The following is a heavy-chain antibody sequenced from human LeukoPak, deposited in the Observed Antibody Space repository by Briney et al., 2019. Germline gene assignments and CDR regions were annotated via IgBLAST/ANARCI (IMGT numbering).Heavy chain of an antibody. D-gene: IGHD3-22*01. CDR1: GYTFTSYG. J-gene: IGHJ5*02. CDR3: ARMGYYYDSSGSFTNWFDP. Sequence: ASVKVSFKASGYTFTSYGISWVRQAPGQGLEWMGWISAYNGNTNYAQKLQGRVTMTTDTSTSTAYMELRSLRSDDTAVYYCARMGYYYDSSGSFTNWFDPWGQGTLVTVSS. CDR2: ISAYNGNT. V-gene: IGHV1-18*01.